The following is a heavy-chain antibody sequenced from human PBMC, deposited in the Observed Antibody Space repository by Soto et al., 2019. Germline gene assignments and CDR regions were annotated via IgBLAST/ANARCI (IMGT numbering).Heavy chain of an antibody. J-gene: IGHJ4*02. V-gene: IGHV2-5*02. D-gene: IGHD5-18*01. Sequence: ESGPTLVNPTQPLTLSCTFSGFSLSISGVGVGWIRQPPGKALEWLALIYWDDDKRYSPSLKSRLTITKDTSKNQVVLTMTNMDPLDTATYYCAHTPDTSMVTGFDYWGQGTLVTVSS. CDR2: IYWDDDK. CDR1: GFSLSISGVG. CDR3: AHTPDTSMVTGFDY.